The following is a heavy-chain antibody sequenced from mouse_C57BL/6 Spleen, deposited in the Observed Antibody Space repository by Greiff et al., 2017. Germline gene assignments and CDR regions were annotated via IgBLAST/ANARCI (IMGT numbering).Heavy chain of an antibody. CDR3: AKTAQATGGFAY. V-gene: IGHV1-50*01. CDR1: GYTFTSYW. D-gene: IGHD3-2*02. Sequence: QVHVKQPGAELVKPGASVKLSCKASGYTFTSYWMQWVKQRPGQGLEWIGEIDPSDSYTNYNQKFKGKATLTVDTSSSTAYMQLSSLTSEDSAVYYCAKTAQATGGFAYWGQGTLVTVSA. CDR2: IDPSDSYT. J-gene: IGHJ3*01.